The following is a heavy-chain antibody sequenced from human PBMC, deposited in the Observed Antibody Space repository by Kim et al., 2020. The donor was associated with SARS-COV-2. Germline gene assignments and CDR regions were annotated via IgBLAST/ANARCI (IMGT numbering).Heavy chain of an antibody. CDR3: ARDRGNLRGYFDL. Sequence: YNPSLKSRVTISVDTSKNQFSLKLSSVTAADTSVYYWARDRGNLRGYFDLWGRGTLVTVSS. J-gene: IGHJ2*01. V-gene: IGHV4-59*01. D-gene: IGHD3-10*01.